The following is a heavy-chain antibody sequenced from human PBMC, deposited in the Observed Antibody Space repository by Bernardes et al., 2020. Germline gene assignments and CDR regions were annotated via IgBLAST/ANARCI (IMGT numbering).Heavy chain of an antibody. Sequence: ASVKVSCKASGYTFTSYGISWVRQAPGQGLEWMGWISAYNGNTNYAQKLQGRVTVTTDTSTSTAYMELRSLRSDDTAVYYCARDMVGLAAAGTYYYYYYGMDVWGQGTTVTVSS. CDR2: ISAYNGNT. V-gene: IGHV1-18*01. D-gene: IGHD6-13*01. CDR1: GYTFTSYG. J-gene: IGHJ6*02. CDR3: ARDMVGLAAAGTYYYYYYGMDV.